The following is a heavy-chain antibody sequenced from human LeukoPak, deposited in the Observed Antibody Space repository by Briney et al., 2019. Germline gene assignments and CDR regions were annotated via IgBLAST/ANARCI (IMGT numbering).Heavy chain of an antibody. V-gene: IGHV4-4*07. D-gene: IGHD3-22*01. Sequence: SETLSLTCTVSGGSISSYYWSWIRQHAGKGLEWIGRIYTSGSTNYNPSLKSRVSMSVDTSKKQFSLKLSSVTAADTAVCYCARDGHYYDSSAPTFGNWFDPWGQGTLVTVSS. J-gene: IGHJ5*02. CDR2: IYTSGST. CDR3: ARDGHYYDSSAPTFGNWFDP. CDR1: GGSISSYY.